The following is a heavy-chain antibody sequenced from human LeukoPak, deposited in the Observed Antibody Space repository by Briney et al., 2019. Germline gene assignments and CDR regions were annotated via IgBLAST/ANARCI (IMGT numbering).Heavy chain of an antibody. CDR2: IYGST. D-gene: IGHD1-14*01. V-gene: IGHV4-39*01. CDR1: GGSISTTTYY. J-gene: IGHJ4*02. CDR3: ARTRMDFDS. Sequence: PSETLSLTCTVSGGSISTTTYYWGWIRQPPGKGLEWIGSIYGSTYYNPSLKRRVTISVDTSKNQFSLKLNSVTAADTAVYYCARTRMDFDSWGKGILVTVSS.